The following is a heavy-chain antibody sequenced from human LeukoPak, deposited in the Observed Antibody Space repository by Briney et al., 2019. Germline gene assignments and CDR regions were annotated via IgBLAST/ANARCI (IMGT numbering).Heavy chain of an antibody. CDR2: IYYSGST. J-gene: IGHJ4*02. V-gene: IGHV4-39*01. Sequence: SETLSLTCTVSGGSISSSSYYWGWIRQPPGKGLEWIGSIYYSGSTYYNPSLKSRVTISVDTSKNQFSLKLSSATAADTAVYYCARQARGYRGYDYYFDYWGQGTLVTVSS. D-gene: IGHD5-12*01. CDR1: GGSISSSSYY. CDR3: ARQARGYRGYDYYFDY.